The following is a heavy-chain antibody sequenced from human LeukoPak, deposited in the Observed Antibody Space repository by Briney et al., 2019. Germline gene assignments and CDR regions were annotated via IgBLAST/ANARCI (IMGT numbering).Heavy chain of an antibody. Sequence: SGTLSLTCAVYGGSFSGFYWAWFRQPPGKGLEWIGEINHIRITNYNPSLKSRVTMSVDTSKNQFSLRLTSVTAADTAVYYCARGWGPAYCGGDCHRRFDNWGQGTLVTVSA. V-gene: IGHV4-34*01. CDR1: GGSFSGFY. J-gene: IGHJ4*02. CDR3: ARGWGPAYCGGDCHRRFDN. CDR2: INHIRIT. D-gene: IGHD2-21*02.